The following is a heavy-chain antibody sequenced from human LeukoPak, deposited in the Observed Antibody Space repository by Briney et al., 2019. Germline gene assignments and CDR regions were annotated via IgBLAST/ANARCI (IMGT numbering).Heavy chain of an antibody. Sequence: PGGSLRLSCAAAGFTFSTYAMSWVRQAPGKGLEWVSAISGSGGSIGYGDSVTGRLSISRDNAKNSLYLQMNSLRAEDMALYYCAKAEGSMVRGVFPPYFDYWGQGTLVTVSS. D-gene: IGHD3-10*01. CDR1: GFTFSTYA. CDR2: ISGSGGSI. J-gene: IGHJ4*02. CDR3: AKAEGSMVRGVFPPYFDY. V-gene: IGHV3-23*02.